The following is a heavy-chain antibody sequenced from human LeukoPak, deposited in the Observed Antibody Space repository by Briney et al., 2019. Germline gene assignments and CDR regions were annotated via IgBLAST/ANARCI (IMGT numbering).Heavy chain of an antibody. D-gene: IGHD1-1*01. V-gene: IGHV4-39*01. CDR1: GGSISSSCYY. Sequence: SETLSLTCTVSGGSISSSCYYWGWIRQPPGKGLEGVGSIYYSWSTYYNPSVKRRFTISVGTSEHQFYLPLSSVSAPHTAGYACPRPDTGTLTLADAFDIWGQGTMVTVSS. J-gene: IGHJ3*02. CDR2: IYYSWST. CDR3: PRPDTGTLTLADAFDI.